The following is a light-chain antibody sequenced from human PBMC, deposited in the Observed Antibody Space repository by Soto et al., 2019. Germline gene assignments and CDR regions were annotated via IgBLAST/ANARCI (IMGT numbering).Light chain of an antibody. V-gene: IGKV3-20*01. J-gene: IGKJ5*01. CDR1: QSVSGSY. CDR3: QQHGTSPIT. CDR2: GAS. Sequence: EFVLTQTPGTLSLCPGERATLSFRASQSVSGSYLAWYQQKPGQAPRLLIYGASSRATGIPDRFSGSGSGTDFTLTISRLAPEDFAVYYCQQHGTSPITFGQGTRLEIK.